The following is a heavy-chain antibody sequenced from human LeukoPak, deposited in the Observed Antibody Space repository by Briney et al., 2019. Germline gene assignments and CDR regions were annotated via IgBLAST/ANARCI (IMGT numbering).Heavy chain of an antibody. Sequence: PSETLSLTCTVSGGSISSSSYYWGWIRQPPGKGLEWIGSIYYSGSTYYNPSLKSRVTISVDTSKNQFSLKLSSVTAADTAVYYCARSPLLFFDGGDYMFDYWGQGTLVTASS. J-gene: IGHJ4*02. V-gene: IGHV4-39*07. CDR1: GGSISSSSYY. CDR2: IYYSGST. CDR3: ARSPLLFFDGGDYMFDY. D-gene: IGHD3-9*01.